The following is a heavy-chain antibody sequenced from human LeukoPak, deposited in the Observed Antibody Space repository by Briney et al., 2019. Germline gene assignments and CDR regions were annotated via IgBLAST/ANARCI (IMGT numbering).Heavy chain of an antibody. D-gene: IGHD2-21*01. Sequence: GGSLRLSCAASGFTFSSYAMHWVRQAPGKGLEWVAVISYDGSNKYYADSVKGRFTISRDNSKNTLYLQMNSLRAEDTAVYYCARDSGEFGMDVWGQGTTVTASS. V-gene: IGHV3-30-3*01. J-gene: IGHJ6*02. CDR1: GFTFSSYA. CDR2: ISYDGSNK. CDR3: ARDSGEFGMDV.